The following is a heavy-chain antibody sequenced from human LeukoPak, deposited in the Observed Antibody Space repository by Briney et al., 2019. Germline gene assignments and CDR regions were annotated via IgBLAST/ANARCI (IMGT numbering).Heavy chain of an antibody. J-gene: IGHJ3*01. D-gene: IGHD1-1*01. CDR1: GFTSINAW. Sequence: GGSLRLSCAASGFTSINAWMSWVRQAPGKGLEWVSFISGYGGDAYYSDSVRGRFTISRDNSKNTLSLQMNSLRADDTALYYCARWDDNDAFDVWGQGTMVTVSS. V-gene: IGHV3-23*01. CDR3: ARWDDNDAFDV. CDR2: ISGYGGDA.